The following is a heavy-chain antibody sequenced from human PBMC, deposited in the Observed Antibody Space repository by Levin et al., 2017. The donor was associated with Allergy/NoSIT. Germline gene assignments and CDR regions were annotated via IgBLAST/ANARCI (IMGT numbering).Heavy chain of an antibody. V-gene: IGHV3-43*01. J-gene: IGHJ4*02. Sequence: PSETLSLTCAASGFTFDDYTMHWVRQVPGKGLEWVSLIDWDGTTTLYADSVKGRFTISRDNSKNYLNLQMNGLRTEDTAFYYCAKDNIPREARYFHSWGQRTLVTVSS. D-gene: IGHD2-2*02. CDR2: IDWDGTTT. CDR1: GFTFDDYT. CDR3: AKDNIPREARYFHS.